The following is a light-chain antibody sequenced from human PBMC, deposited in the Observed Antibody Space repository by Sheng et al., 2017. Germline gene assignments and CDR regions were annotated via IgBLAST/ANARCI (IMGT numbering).Light chain of an antibody. V-gene: IGKV3-15*01. Sequence: EIVMTQSPATLSMSPGESATLSCRASQSISSNLGWYQQKPGQAPRLLIYGASTRTTGIPARFSGTGSGTEFTLTISSLQSEDFAVYYCQQYGNWPRTFGQGTEGGN. J-gene: IGKJ1*01. CDR3: QQYGNWPRT. CDR1: QSISSN. CDR2: GAS.